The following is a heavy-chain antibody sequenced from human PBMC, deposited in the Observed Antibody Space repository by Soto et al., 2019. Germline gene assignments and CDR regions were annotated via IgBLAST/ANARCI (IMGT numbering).Heavy chain of an antibody. D-gene: IGHD2-21*02. CDR3: ARDLWGYCGTDCYPLDV. J-gene: IGHJ6*02. Sequence: SETLSLTCTVSGGSISSSSYYWGWIRQPPGKGLEWIGSIYYSWSTYYNPSLKSRVTISVDTSKNQFSLKLNSVTAADTAVYYCARDLWGYCGTDCYPLDVWGQGTTVTV. CDR2: IYYSWST. V-gene: IGHV4-39*07. CDR1: GGSISSSSYY.